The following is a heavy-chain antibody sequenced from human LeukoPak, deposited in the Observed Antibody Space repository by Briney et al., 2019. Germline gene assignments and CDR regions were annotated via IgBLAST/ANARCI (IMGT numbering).Heavy chain of an antibody. CDR2: IIPISGTA. J-gene: IGHJ4*02. CDR1: GGTFSRYA. CDR3: AREMDGVITMVRGGVDY. V-gene: IGHV1-69*05. D-gene: IGHD3-10*01. Sequence: GASVKVSCKASGGTFSRYAINWVRQAPGQGLEWMGGIIPISGTANYAQRFQGRVSLTTDESTSTAYMELRSLRSDDTAVYYCAREMDGVITMVRGGVDYWGQGTLVTVSS.